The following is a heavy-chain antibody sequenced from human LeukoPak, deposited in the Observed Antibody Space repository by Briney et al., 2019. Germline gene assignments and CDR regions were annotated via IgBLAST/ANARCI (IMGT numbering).Heavy chain of an antibody. D-gene: IGHD4-23*01. Sequence: PSETLSLTCTVSGGSINSYYWNWIRQPPGKGLEWIGYIYCSGSTNYNPSLKSRVTISVDTSKNQFSLKVSSVTAADTAVYFCARSYGGGYYGMDVWGQGTTVTVSS. CDR3: ARSYGGGYYGMDV. CDR2: IYCSGST. V-gene: IGHV4-59*01. CDR1: GGSINSYY. J-gene: IGHJ6*02.